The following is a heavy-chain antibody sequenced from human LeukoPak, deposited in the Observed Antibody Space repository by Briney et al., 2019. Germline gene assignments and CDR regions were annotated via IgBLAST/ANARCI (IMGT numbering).Heavy chain of an antibody. Sequence: KPGGSLRLSCAASGFTFSDYYMSWIRQAPGKGLEWVSYISSSSSYIYYADSVKGRFTISRDNAKNSLYLQMNSLRAEDTAVYYCARVYCPLYGSGSYYSVRTEYYYYYYMDVWGKGTTVTVSS. CDR3: ARVYCPLYGSGSYYSVRTEYYYYYYMDV. V-gene: IGHV3-11*06. CDR1: GFTFSDYY. D-gene: IGHD3-10*01. CDR2: ISSSSSYI. J-gene: IGHJ6*03.